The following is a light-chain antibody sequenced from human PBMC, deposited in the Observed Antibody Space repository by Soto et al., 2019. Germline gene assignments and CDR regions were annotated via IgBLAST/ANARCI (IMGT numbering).Light chain of an antibody. V-gene: IGKV3-20*01. J-gene: IGKJ5*01. CDR2: GIS. CDR3: QQYGNSPIT. Sequence: EIVLTQSPGTLSLSRGERATLSCRASHTISSSYLAWYQQKPGQAPRLLMYGISRRATGIPDRFSGTGSGTDFTLTISRLEPEDFAVFYCQQYGNSPITFGQGTRLEIK. CDR1: HTISSSY.